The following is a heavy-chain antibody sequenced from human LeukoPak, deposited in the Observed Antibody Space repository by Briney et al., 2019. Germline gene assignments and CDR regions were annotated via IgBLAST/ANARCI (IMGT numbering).Heavy chain of an antibody. CDR3: ARDRGYCSGGSCLDNWFDP. J-gene: IGHJ5*02. Sequence: PSETLSLTCTVFGGSISSSTYYWDWIRQPPGKGLEWIGTIYYSGSTYCNPSLKSRVTISVDTSKNQFSLKVSSVTAADTAVYYCARDRGYCSGGSCLDNWFDPWGQGTLVTVSS. CDR2: IYYSGST. V-gene: IGHV4-39*02. CDR1: GGSISSSTYY. D-gene: IGHD2-15*01.